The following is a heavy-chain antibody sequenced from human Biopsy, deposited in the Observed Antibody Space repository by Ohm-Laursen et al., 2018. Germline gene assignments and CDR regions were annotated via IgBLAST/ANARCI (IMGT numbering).Heavy chain of an antibody. J-gene: IGHJ4*02. CDR2: IHGDERSA. V-gene: IGHV3-74*03. Sequence: SLRLSCTAAGFTFSRSVMHWVRQAPGKGLMWVSRIHGDERSATYAEPVEGRFTISRDNAKNTLHLQMNSLRAEDTAVYYCTGDSGGLGDYWGQGTLVTVSS. CDR3: TGDSGGLGDY. D-gene: IGHD2-8*02. CDR1: GFTFSRSV.